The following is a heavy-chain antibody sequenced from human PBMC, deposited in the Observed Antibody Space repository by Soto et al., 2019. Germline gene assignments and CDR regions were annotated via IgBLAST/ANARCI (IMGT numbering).Heavy chain of an antibody. CDR1: GHTSTHNG. J-gene: IGHJ4*01. CDR3: ATDDMNRGRFDF. CDR2: ININRGDV. V-gene: IGHV1-18*01. Sequence: ASVKVSCKASGHTSTHNGISWVRRAPGQGLEWMGWININRGDVNHAPKFQGRVTLTTDTSATTAYMELRSLRLDDTAVYFCATDDMNRGRFDFWGHGTLVTVSS.